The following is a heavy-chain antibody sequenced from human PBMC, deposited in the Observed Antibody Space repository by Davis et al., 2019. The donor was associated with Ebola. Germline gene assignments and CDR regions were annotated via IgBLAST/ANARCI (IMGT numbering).Heavy chain of an antibody. J-gene: IGHJ6*02. Sequence: GESLKISCKGTGYDFSNYWIGWVRQMPGEGLEWMGFMYPDDSDTRFSPSFQGQVTMSVDKSISTAFLQWSTLKASDTATYYCARRGSSYGMDVWGQGTTVNVSS. CDR2: MYPDDSDT. CDR3: ARRGSSYGMDV. CDR1: GYDFSNYW. V-gene: IGHV5-51*01.